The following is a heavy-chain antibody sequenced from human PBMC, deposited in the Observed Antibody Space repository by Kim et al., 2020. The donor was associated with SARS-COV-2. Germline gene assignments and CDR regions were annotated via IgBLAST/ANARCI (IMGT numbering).Heavy chain of an antibody. CDR3: AGDGSSWPKLNYYYGMDV. CDR2: IYYSGST. D-gene: IGHD6-13*01. CDR1: GGSISSYY. J-gene: IGHJ6*02. Sequence: SETLSLTCTVSGGSISSYYWSWIRQPPGKGLEWIGYIYYSGSTNYNPSLKSRVTISVDTSKNQFSLKLSSVTAADTAVYYCAGDGSSWPKLNYYYGMDVWGQGTTVTVSS. V-gene: IGHV4-59*01.